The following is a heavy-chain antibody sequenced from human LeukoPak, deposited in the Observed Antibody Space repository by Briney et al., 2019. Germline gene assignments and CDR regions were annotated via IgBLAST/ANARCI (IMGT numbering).Heavy chain of an antibody. J-gene: IGHJ6*03. CDR3: ARADVLRFLEWLSTYYYYYYMDV. D-gene: IGHD3-3*01. Sequence: ASVKVSCKASGYTFTGYDINWVRQATGQGLEWMGWMNPNSGNTGYAQKFQGRVTMTRNTSISTAYMELSSLRSEDTAVYYCARADVLRFLEWLSTYYYYYYMDVWGKGTTVTVSS. V-gene: IGHV1-8*01. CDR1: GYTFTGYD. CDR2: MNPNSGNT.